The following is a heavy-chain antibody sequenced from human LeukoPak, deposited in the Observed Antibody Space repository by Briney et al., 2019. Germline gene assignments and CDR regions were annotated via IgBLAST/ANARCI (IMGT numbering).Heavy chain of an antibody. J-gene: IGHJ3*02. CDR3: ANEITMIVVVSAPDAFDI. CDR1: GFTFSSYA. D-gene: IGHD3-22*01. CDR2: ISSNGGST. V-gene: IGHV3-64*01. Sequence: PGGSLRLSCAASGFTFSSYAMHWVRQAPGKGLEYVSAISSNGGSTYYANSVKGRFTISRDNSKNTLYLQMNSLRAEDTAVYYCANEITMIVVVSAPDAFDIWGQGTMVTVSS.